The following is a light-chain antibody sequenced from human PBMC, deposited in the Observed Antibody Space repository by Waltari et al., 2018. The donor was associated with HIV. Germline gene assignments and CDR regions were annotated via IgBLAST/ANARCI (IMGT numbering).Light chain of an antibody. CDR2: RDT. CDR1: NIGGKN. CDR3: QVWDSSTVV. J-gene: IGLJ2*01. Sequence: SYELTQPLSVSVALGQTARITCGGNNIGGKNVHWYQQKPGQAPVLVIDRDTNRPSGIPERFSGSNSGNTATLTISRAQAGDEADYYCQVWDSSTVVFGGGTKLTVL. V-gene: IGLV3-9*01.